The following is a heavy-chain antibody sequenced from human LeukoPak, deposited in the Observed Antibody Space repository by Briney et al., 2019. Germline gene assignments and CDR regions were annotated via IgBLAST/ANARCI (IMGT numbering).Heavy chain of an antibody. Sequence: PSGTLSLTCAVSGGSISSNNWWSWVRQSPGRGLEWIGQIYHGGSTNYNPSLKSRVTISLDKSENHFSLKLNSVTAADTAVYYCTRGDVDTSMAADWFDPWGQGTLVTVSS. V-gene: IGHV4-4*02. CDR3: TRGDVDTSMAADWFDP. D-gene: IGHD5-18*01. J-gene: IGHJ5*02. CDR2: IYHGGST. CDR1: GGSISSNNW.